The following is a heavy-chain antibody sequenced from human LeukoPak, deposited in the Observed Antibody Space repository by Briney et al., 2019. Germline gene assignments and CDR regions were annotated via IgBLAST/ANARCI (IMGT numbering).Heavy chain of an antibody. CDR3: ARARGGRRRGEHYYGSGSYDYYYYGMDV. J-gene: IGHJ6*02. V-gene: IGHV4-59*01. CDR1: GGSISSYY. D-gene: IGHD3-10*01. Sequence: PSETLSLTCTVSGGSISSYYWSWIRQPPGKGLEWIGYIYYSGSTNYNPSLKSRVTISVDTSKNQFSLKLSSVTAADTAVYYCARARGGRRRGEHYYGSGSYDYYYYGMDVWGQGTTVTVSS. CDR2: IYYSGST.